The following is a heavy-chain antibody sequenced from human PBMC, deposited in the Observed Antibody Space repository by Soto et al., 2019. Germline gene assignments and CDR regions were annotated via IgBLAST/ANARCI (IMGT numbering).Heavy chain of an antibody. D-gene: IGHD6-19*01. J-gene: IGHJ4*02. V-gene: IGHV3-33*01. Sequence: QVHLVESGGGVVQPGRSLRLSCAASGFTFSSYGRHWVRQAPGKGLEWVAGIWFDGSNKYYADSVKGRFTISRDNSQNTLYLQMNSLRAEDTAVYYCARHRYSSGWYDLDYWGQGTLVTVSS. CDR3: ARHRYSSGWYDLDY. CDR1: GFTFSSYG. CDR2: IWFDGSNK.